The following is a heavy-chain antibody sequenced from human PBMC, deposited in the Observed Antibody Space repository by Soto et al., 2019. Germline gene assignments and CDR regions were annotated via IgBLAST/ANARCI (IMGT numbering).Heavy chain of an antibody. CDR2: IYPGDSDT. V-gene: IGHV5-51*01. D-gene: IGHD3-22*01. CDR1: GYSFTSYW. J-gene: IGHJ3*02. CDR3: ARHNRMIVALDPFDI. Sequence: GESLKISCKGSGYSFTSYWIGWVRQMPGKGLEWMGIIYPGDSDTRYSPSFQGQVTISADKSISTAYLQWSSLKASDTAMYYCARHNRMIVALDPFDIWGQGTMVTVSS.